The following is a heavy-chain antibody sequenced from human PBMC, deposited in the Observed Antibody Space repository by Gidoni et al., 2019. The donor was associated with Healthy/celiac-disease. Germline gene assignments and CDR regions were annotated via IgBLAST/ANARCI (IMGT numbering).Heavy chain of an antibody. Sequence: QVQLVESGGGVVQPGRYLRLSCAASGCTFSSYAMHWVRQAPGKGLEWVAVIAYDGSNKSSADSVQGRFTISRDNANHPLYLQMNCLSAEDTAVYYCARDRSGYGDYSTVYFDYWGQGTLVTVSS. J-gene: IGHJ4*02. CDR3: ARDRSGYGDYSTVYFDY. D-gene: IGHD4-17*01. CDR1: GCTFSSYA. V-gene: IGHV3-30-3*01. CDR2: IAYDGSNK.